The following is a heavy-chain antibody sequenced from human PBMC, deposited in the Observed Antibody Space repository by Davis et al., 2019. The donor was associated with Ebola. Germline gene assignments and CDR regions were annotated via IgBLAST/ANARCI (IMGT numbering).Heavy chain of an antibody. J-gene: IGHJ5*02. CDR3: ARDHSSSWPNWFDP. CDR1: GGSISSSSYY. D-gene: IGHD6-13*01. Sequence: SETLSLTCTVSGGSISSSSYYWGWIRQPPGKGLEWIGEIYHSGSTNYNPSLKSRVTISVDKSKNQFSLKLSSVTAADTAVYYCARDHSSSWPNWFDPWGQGTLVTVSS. CDR2: IYHSGST. V-gene: IGHV4-39*07.